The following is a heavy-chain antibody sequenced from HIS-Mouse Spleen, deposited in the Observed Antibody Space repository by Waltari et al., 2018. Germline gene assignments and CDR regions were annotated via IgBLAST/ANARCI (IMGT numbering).Heavy chain of an antibody. D-gene: IGHD4-17*01. CDR1: GGSISSSSYY. CDR2: IYYSGST. J-gene: IGHJ3*02. CDR3: ARVPGDYSGAFDI. V-gene: IGHV4-39*07. Sequence: QLQLQESGQGLVKPSETLSLTCTVSGGSISSSSYYWGWIRQPPGKGLEWIGSIYYSGSTYYNPSLKSRVTISVDTSKNQFSLKLSSVTAADTAVYYCARVPGDYSGAFDIWGQGTMVTVSS.